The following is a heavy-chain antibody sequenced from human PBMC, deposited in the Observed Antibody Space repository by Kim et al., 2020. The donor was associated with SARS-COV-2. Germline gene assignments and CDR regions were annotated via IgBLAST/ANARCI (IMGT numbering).Heavy chain of an antibody. J-gene: IGHJ6*02. D-gene: IGHD3-10*01. V-gene: IGHV3-7*01. CDR3: ARKGRSTTYFGVSLYYYYYYYGMDV. CDR2: INQDGSET. CDR1: GFTFSSNW. Sequence: GGSLRLSCAVSGFTFSSNWMSWFGQAPGKGLEWVANINQDGSETYYVDSVKGRFTISRDNAKNSLYLQMNSLRAEDTAVYYCARKGRSTTYFGVSLYYYYYYYGMDVWGQGTTVTVSS.